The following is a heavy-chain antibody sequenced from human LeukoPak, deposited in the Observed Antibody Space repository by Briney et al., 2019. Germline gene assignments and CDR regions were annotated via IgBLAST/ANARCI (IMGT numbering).Heavy chain of an antibody. CDR1: GGSISSSSYY. V-gene: IGHV4-39*07. CDR3: ARVVGAPLDWYFDL. Sequence: SETLSLTCTVSGGSISSSSYYWGWIRQPPGKGLEWIGSIYYSGSTYYNPSLKSRVTISVDTSKNQFSLKLSSVTAADTAVYYCARVVGAPLDWYFDLWGRGTLVTVSS. J-gene: IGHJ2*01. CDR2: IYYSGST. D-gene: IGHD1-26*01.